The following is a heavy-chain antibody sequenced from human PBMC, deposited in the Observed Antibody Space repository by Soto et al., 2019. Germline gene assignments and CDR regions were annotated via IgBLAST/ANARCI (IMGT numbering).Heavy chain of an antibody. J-gene: IGHJ3*02. D-gene: IGHD6-13*01. V-gene: IGHV3-48*03. Sequence: EVQLVESGGGLVQPGGSLRLSCAASGFTFSSYEMNWVRQAPGQGLEWVSYISSSGSTIYYADSVKGRFTISRDNAKNSLYLQMNSLRAEDTAVYYCASRQVGYSSSWFGAFDIWGQGTMVTVSS. CDR3: ASRQVGYSSSWFGAFDI. CDR1: GFTFSSYE. CDR2: ISSSGSTI.